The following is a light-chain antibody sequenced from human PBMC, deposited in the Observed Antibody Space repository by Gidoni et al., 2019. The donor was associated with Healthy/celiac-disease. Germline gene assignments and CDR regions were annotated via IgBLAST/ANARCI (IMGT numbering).Light chain of an antibody. Sequence: EIVLTQSPGTLSLSPGERATLSCRASPSVSSSYLAWYQQKPGQAPRLLIYGASSRATGIPDRFSGSGSGTDFTLTISRLEPEDFAVYYCQQYGSSVITFGQGTRLEIK. CDR3: QQYGSSVIT. CDR1: PSVSSSY. V-gene: IGKV3-20*01. J-gene: IGKJ5*01. CDR2: GAS.